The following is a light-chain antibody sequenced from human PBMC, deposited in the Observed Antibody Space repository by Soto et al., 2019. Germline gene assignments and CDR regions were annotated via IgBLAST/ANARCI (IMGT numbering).Light chain of an antibody. CDR2: DAS. V-gene: IGKV1-33*01. CDR1: QDISNY. CDR3: QQYNNLPRT. J-gene: IGKJ4*01. Sequence: DIQMTQSPSSLSASVGDRVTITCQASQDISNYLNWYQQKPGKAPKFLIYDASNLETGVPSRFSGSGSGTEFTFTISSLQPEDVGTYYCQQYNNLPRTFGGGTKVEIK.